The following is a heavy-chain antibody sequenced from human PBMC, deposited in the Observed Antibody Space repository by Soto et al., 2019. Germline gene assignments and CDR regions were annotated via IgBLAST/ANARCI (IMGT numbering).Heavy chain of an antibody. D-gene: IGHD2-8*01. J-gene: IGHJ4*02. CDR1: GFTFINYW. CDR2: IRVNNGNI. V-gene: IGHV1-18*01. Sequence: QVQLVQSGAEVKKPGASVKVSCETSGFTFINYWISWVRQVPGQGLEWIGWIRVNNGNIQYAERFQGRVTLTTDTYTSTAYMELRNLRSDDTAVYYCARYCTNCVCYVSLGEHDYWGRGNLVTGS. CDR3: ARYCTNCVCYVSLGEHDY.